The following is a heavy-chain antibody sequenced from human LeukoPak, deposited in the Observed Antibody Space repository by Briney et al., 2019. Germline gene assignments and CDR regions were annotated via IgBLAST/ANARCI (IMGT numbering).Heavy chain of an antibody. CDR2: INPNSGGT. CDR3: ARDWNHGSGSYSGWFDP. J-gene: IGHJ5*02. D-gene: IGHD3-10*01. CDR1: GYTFTGYY. Sequence: ASVKVSCKASGYTFTGYYMHWVRQAPGQGLEWMVWINPNSGGTNYAQKFQGKVTLTRDTSITTAYMEVSSLRSDDTAVYYCARDWNHGSGSYSGWFDPWGQGTLVTVSS. V-gene: IGHV1-2*02.